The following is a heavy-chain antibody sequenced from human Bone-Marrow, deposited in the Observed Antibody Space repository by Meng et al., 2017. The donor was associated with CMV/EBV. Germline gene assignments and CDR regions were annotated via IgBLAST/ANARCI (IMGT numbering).Heavy chain of an antibody. D-gene: IGHD2-2*01. J-gene: IGHJ6*02. CDR1: GFTFSTYS. V-gene: IGHV3-48*04. CDR3: ARDSTSCYPSAGCGMDV. Sequence: GGSLRLSCAASGFTFSTYSMNWVRQAPGKGLEWVSYISGTSNTIYYAGSVKGRFTISRDNANNSLYLQMNSLRAEDTAVYYCARDSTSCYPSAGCGMDVWGQGTTVTVSS. CDR2: ISGTSNTI.